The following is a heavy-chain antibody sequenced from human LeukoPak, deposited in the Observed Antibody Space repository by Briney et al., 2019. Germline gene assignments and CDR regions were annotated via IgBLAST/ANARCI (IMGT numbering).Heavy chain of an antibody. D-gene: IGHD3-22*01. CDR2: IIPIFGTA. Sequence: EASVTVSCKASGGTFSSYAISWVRQAPGQGLEWMGGIIPIFGTANYAQKFQGRVTITTDESTSTAYMELSSLRSEDTAVYYCARENTMIVVVRNNWFDLWGQGTLVTVSS. CDR1: GGTFSSYA. CDR3: ARENTMIVVVRNNWFDL. V-gene: IGHV1-69*05. J-gene: IGHJ5*02.